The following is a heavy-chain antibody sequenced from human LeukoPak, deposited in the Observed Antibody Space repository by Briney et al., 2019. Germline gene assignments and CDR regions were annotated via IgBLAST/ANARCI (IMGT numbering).Heavy chain of an antibody. V-gene: IGHV1-69*11. D-gene: IGHD3-3*01. CDR3: AREPYYGFWSGYYTGAFDI. J-gene: IGHJ3*02. Sequence: GASVKVSCKASGGTFSSYAISWVRQAPGQGLEWMGRIIPILGTANYAQKFQGRVTITTDESTSTAYMELSSLRSEDTAVYYCAREPYYGFWSGYYTGAFDIWGQGTMVTVSS. CDR1: GGTFSSYA. CDR2: IIPILGTA.